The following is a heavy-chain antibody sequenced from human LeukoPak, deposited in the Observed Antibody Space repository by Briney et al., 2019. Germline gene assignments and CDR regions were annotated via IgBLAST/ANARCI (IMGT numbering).Heavy chain of an antibody. J-gene: IGHJ3*02. CDR1: GGSFSGYY. CDR3: ARLKPDYGGKNAFDI. D-gene: IGHD4-23*01. CDR2: INHSGST. Sequence: SETLSLTCAAYGGSFSGYYWSWIRQPPGKGLEWIGEINHSGSTNYNPSLKSRVTISVDTSKNQFSLKLSSVTAADTAVYYCARLKPDYGGKNAFDIWGQGTMVTVSS. V-gene: IGHV4-34*01.